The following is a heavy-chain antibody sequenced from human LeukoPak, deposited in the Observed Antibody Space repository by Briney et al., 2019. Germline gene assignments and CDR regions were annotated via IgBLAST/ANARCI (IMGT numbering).Heavy chain of an antibody. CDR3: ARGKVVAGTPGQSSWDY. CDR1: GGSISTYY. D-gene: IGHD6-19*01. J-gene: IGHJ4*02. Sequence: TSETLSLTCTVSGGSISTYYWNWIRQPAGKGLEWIGRIYTSGSTNYNPSLKSRVTMSVDTSKNQFSLKLSSVTAADTAVYYCARGKVVAGTPGQSSWDYWGQGTLVTVSS. CDR2: IYTSGST. V-gene: IGHV4-4*07.